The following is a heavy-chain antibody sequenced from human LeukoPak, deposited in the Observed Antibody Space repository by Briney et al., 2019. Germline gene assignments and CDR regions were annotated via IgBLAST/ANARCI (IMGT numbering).Heavy chain of an antibody. CDR3: ARGWLQWGAYYFDY. CDR1: GFTFSTYS. Sequence: GGSLRLSCAASGFTFSTYSMNWVRQAPGMGLEWVSYISSSGSTIYYADSVKGRFTISRDNAKNSLYLQMNSLRDEDTAVYYCARGWLQWGAYYFDYWGQGTLVTVSS. V-gene: IGHV3-48*02. D-gene: IGHD5-24*01. J-gene: IGHJ4*02. CDR2: ISSSGSTI.